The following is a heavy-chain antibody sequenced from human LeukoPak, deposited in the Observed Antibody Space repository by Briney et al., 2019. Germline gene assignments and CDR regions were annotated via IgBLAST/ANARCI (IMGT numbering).Heavy chain of an antibody. D-gene: IGHD4-17*01. Sequence: GGSLRLSCGASGFTFSSYGMHWVRQAPGKGLEWVAFIRYDGSNKYYADSVKGRFTISRDNSKNTLYLQMNSLRAEDTAVYYCAKNDYGDDGGCFDYWGQGTLVTVSS. CDR2: IRYDGSNK. CDR1: GFTFSSYG. V-gene: IGHV3-30*02. CDR3: AKNDYGDDGGCFDY. J-gene: IGHJ4*02.